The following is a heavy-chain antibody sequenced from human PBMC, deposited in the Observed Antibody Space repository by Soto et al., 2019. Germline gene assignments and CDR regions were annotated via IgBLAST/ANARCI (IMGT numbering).Heavy chain of an antibody. CDR2: IDWDDDK. CDR3: ARMGTAAGDFDY. Sequence: GSGPTLVNPTQTLTLTCTFSGFSLSTSGMRVSWIRRPPGKALEWLARIDWDDDKFYSTSLKTRLTISKDTSKNQVVLTMTNMDPVDTATYYCARMGTAAGDFDYWGQGTLVTVSS. J-gene: IGHJ4*02. V-gene: IGHV2-70*04. CDR1: GFSLSTSGMR. D-gene: IGHD6-13*01.